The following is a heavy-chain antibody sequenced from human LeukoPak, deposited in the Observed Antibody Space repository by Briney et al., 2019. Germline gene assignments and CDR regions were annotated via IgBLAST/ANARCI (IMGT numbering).Heavy chain of an antibody. Sequence: GGSLRLSCAASGFTFYDYAMHWVRQAPGKGLEWVSLISGDGGSTYYADSVNGRFTISRDNSKNSLYLQMNSLRTDDTALYYCAKDPSDYGDYVGGWFDPWGQGTLVTVSS. V-gene: IGHV3-43*02. D-gene: IGHD4-17*01. J-gene: IGHJ5*02. CDR3: AKDPSDYGDYVGGWFDP. CDR2: ISGDGGST. CDR1: GFTFYDYA.